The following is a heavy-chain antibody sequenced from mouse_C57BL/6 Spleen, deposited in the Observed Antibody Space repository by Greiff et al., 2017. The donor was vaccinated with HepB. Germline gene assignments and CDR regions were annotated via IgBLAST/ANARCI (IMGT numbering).Heavy chain of an antibody. J-gene: IGHJ1*03. V-gene: IGHV1-72*01. CDR3: ARDYYGSSPYFDV. CDR1: GYTFTSYW. Sequence: QVQLQQPGAELVKPGASVKLSCKASGYTFTSYWMHWVKQRPGRSLEWIGRIDPNSGGTKYNEKFKSKATLTVDKPSSTAYMQLSSLTSEDSAVYYCARDYYGSSPYFDVWGTGTTVTVSS. D-gene: IGHD1-1*01. CDR2: IDPNSGGT.